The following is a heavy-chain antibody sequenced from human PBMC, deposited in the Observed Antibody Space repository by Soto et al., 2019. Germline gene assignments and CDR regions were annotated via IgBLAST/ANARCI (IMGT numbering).Heavy chain of an antibody. Sequence: SETLSRTCTVSGGSISSGGYYWSWIRQHPGKGLEWSGYIYYSGSTYDNPSLKSRVTLSVDASKNQFPLKLSSVTAADTAAYDCARVQSRIVVVPASVRFDPWGQGTLVNVSS. V-gene: IGHV4-31*03. CDR2: IYYSGST. D-gene: IGHD2-2*01. CDR3: ARVQSRIVVVPASVRFDP. J-gene: IGHJ5*02. CDR1: GGSISSGGYY.